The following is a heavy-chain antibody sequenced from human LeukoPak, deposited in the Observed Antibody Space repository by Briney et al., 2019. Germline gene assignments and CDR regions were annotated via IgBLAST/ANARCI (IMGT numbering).Heavy chain of an antibody. CDR2: MSYVGRYR. CDR1: GFTFDFYA. V-gene: IGHV3-30*03. Sequence: GGSLRLSCTTSGFTFDFYAMHWVRQAPGKGLEWVAVMSYVGRYRYYADSAKGRFTISRDNSKRTLYLEMSSLRPEDTALYYCARSELYYGSESYYHLDYWGHGTLVTVSS. D-gene: IGHD3-10*01. J-gene: IGHJ4*01. CDR3: ARSELYYGSESYYHLDY.